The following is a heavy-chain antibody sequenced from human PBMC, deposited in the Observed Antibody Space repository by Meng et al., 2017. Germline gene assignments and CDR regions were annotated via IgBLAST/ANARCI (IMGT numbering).Heavy chain of an antibody. CDR2: INPSGGST. V-gene: IGHV1-46*01. CDR3: ARAAEVATIDFADY. D-gene: IGHD5-24*01. Sequence: QVQVGQAGAGWKRPWDSLKVSCNATGYTFTSYYMHWGRQAPGQGLEWMGIINPSGGSTSYAQKFQGRVTMTRDTSTSTVYMELSSLRSEDTAVYYCARAAEVATIDFADYWGQGTLVTVSS. CDR1: GYTFTSYY. J-gene: IGHJ4*02.